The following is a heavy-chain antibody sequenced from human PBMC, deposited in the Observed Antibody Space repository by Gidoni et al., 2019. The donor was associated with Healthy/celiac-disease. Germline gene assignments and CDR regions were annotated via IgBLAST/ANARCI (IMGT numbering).Heavy chain of an antibody. CDR3: ARGADHRTGDWVDP. V-gene: IGHV1-3*01. CDR2: INAGNGNT. D-gene: IGHD3-10*02. CDR1: GSTFTSYA. J-gene: IGHJ5*02. Sequence: QVQLVQSGAEVKQPGSSVKVSCKSSGSTFTSYAMHWVRQAPGPRLEWMGWINAGNGNTKYSQKFQGRVTITRDTSASTAYMELSSLRSEDTAVYYCARGADHRTGDWVDPWGQGTLVTVSS.